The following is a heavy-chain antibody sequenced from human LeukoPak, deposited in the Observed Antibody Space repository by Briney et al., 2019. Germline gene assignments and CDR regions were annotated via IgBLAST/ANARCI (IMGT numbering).Heavy chain of an antibody. CDR3: ARENYDILTGTN. Sequence: SETLSLTCTVSGGSISSGDYYWSWIRQPPGKGLEWIGYIYYSGSTYYNPSLKSRVTISVDTSKNQFSLKLSSVTAADTAVCYCARENYDILTGTNWGQGTLVTVSS. J-gene: IGHJ4*02. D-gene: IGHD3-9*01. CDR2: IYYSGST. V-gene: IGHV4-30-4*08. CDR1: GGSISSGDYY.